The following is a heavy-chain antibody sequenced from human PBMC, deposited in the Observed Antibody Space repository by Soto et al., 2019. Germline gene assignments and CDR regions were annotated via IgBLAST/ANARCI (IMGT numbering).Heavy chain of an antibody. CDR3: ARGSFWSRYQYYYGMAV. J-gene: IGHJ6*02. V-gene: IGHV4-61*01. CDR1: GGSVSSGSYY. Sequence: SETLSLTCTVSGGSVSSGSYYWSWIRQPPGKGLEWIGYIYYSGSTNYNPSLKSRVTISVDTSKNQFSLKLSSVTAADTAVYYCARGSFWSRYQYYYGMAVWGQGTTVT. CDR2: IYYSGST. D-gene: IGHD3-3*01.